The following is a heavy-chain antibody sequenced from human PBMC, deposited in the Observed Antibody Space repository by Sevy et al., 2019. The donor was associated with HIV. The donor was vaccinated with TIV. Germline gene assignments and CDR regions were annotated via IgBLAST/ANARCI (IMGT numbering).Heavy chain of an antibody. CDR2: ISGTGDST. J-gene: IGHJ6*02. D-gene: IGHD3-22*01. CDR1: GFTFTGYA. V-gene: IGHV3-23*01. CDR3: AKYTGGLPSRGYYYYGMDV. Sequence: GGSLRLSCAVSGFTFTGYAMSWVRQAPGKGLEWLSGISGTGDSTYYADSGKGRFTISRDNSKKELYLQMNSLRAEETAIYYCAKYTGGLPSRGYYYYGMDVWGQGTTVTVSS.